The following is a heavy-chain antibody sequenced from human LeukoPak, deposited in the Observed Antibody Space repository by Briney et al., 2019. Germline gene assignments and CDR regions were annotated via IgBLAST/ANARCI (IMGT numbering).Heavy chain of an antibody. CDR1: GNSISSYY. Sequence: PSETLSLTCTVSGNSISSYYWSWIRQPTGKGLEWIGRIFTTGSTNYNPSLKSRVAMSVDTSKNQFSLKLSSVTAADTAVYYCARLLRGDRGYFDYWGQGTLVTVSS. D-gene: IGHD3-10*01. V-gene: IGHV4-4*07. J-gene: IGHJ4*02. CDR3: ARLLRGDRGYFDY. CDR2: IFTTGST.